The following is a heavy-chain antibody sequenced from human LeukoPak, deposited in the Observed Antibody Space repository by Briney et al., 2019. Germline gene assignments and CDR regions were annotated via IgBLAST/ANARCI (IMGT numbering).Heavy chain of an antibody. Sequence: SVKVSCKASGGTFSSYAISWVRQAPGQGLEWMAGIIPIFGTANYAQKFQGRVTITTDESTSTAYMELSSLRSEDTAVYYCARGTTGPITIFGVVIVEAFDIWGQGTMVAVSS. V-gene: IGHV1-69*05. CDR1: GGTFSSYA. CDR3: ARGTTGPITIFGVVIVEAFDI. CDR2: IIPIFGTA. D-gene: IGHD3-3*01. J-gene: IGHJ3*02.